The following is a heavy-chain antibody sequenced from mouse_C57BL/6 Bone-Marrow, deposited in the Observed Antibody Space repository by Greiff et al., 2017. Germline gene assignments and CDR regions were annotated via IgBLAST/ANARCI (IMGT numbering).Heavy chain of an antibody. D-gene: IGHD1-1*01. CDR1: GYTFTSYW. J-gene: IGHJ2*01. Sequence: QVQLQQPGAELVKPGASVKLSCKASGYTFTSYWMHWVKQRPGQGLEWIGMIHPNSGSTNYNEKFKSKATLTVDKSSSTAYMHLSSLTSEDSAVYYGAREAPHYYGTSRDYWGQGTTLTVSS. CDR3: AREAPHYYGTSRDY. V-gene: IGHV1-64*01. CDR2: IHPNSGST.